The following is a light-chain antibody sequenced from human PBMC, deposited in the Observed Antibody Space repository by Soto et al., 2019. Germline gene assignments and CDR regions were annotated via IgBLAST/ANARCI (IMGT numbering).Light chain of an antibody. CDR3: QNYNSYSEA. V-gene: IGKV1-5*03. J-gene: IGKJ1*01. Sequence: DIQMTQAPSTLSGSVGDRVTITCRASQTISSWLAWYQQKPGKAPKLLIYKASTLKSGVPSRFSGRRSGQKFDLTTRSMEADHFATYYWQNYNSYSEAFGQGTKVDIK. CDR2: KAS. CDR1: QTISSW.